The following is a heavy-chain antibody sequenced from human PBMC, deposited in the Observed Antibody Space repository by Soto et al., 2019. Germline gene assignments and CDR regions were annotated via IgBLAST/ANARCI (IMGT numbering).Heavy chain of an antibody. CDR1: GDSINSNYC. D-gene: IGHD7-27*01. CDR2: IYYSGGT. V-gene: IGHV4-4*02. Sequence: QVQLQESGPGLVRPSGTLSLTCAVSGDSINSNYCWTWVRQPPGKGLEWIAEIYYSGGTSYNPSLKSRLTISMGKSKHPFSPNLTSVTAADTAMYYCARDTGWGLGYWGQGTLVTVSS. CDR3: ARDTGWGLGY. J-gene: IGHJ4*02.